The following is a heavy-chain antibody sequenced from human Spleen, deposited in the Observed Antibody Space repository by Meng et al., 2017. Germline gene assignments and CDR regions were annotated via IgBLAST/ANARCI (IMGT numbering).Heavy chain of an antibody. V-gene: IGHV4-30-4*01. D-gene: IGHD6-13*01. J-gene: IGHJ5*01. CDR2: IYYSGST. CDR1: GGSVSIGYYY. Sequence: QVQLQESGPGLVKPSQTLSLTCTVSGGSVSIGYYYWTWIRQPPGKGLEWIGYIYYSGSTYCNPSLESRVTISADTSKNQFSLKVSSVTAADTAVYYCLSSSSWFISGFDSWGQGTLVTVSS. CDR3: LSSSSWFISGFDS.